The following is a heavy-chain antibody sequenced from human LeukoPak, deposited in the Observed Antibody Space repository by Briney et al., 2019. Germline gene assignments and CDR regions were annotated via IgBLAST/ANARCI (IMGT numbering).Heavy chain of an antibody. CDR2: IYTSGSI. CDR1: GGSISSYY. D-gene: IGHD1-26*01. Sequence: SETLSLTCTVSGGSISSYYWSWIRQPAGKGLEWIGRIYTSGSINYNPSLKSRVIMSLDTSRNQFSLKLSAVTAADTAVYYCARGPIVGAPEAFDIWGQGTMVTVSS. CDR3: ARGPIVGAPEAFDI. J-gene: IGHJ3*02. V-gene: IGHV4-4*07.